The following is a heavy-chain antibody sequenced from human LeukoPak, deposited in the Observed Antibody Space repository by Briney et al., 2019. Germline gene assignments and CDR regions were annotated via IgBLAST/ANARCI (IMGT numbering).Heavy chain of an antibody. Sequence: PSETLSLTCIVSGDSIIRGDYYWSRIRQPPGKGLEWIGYLYYSARTSYNPSLHGRVTMSIDTFGNQFSLSLSSGTAADTAVYYCARGRYYGDYIDNWGQGTLVTVSS. CDR2: LYYSART. J-gene: IGHJ4*03. CDR3: ARGRYYGDYIDN. V-gene: IGHV4-30-4*01. CDR1: GDSIIRGDYY. D-gene: IGHD4-17*01.